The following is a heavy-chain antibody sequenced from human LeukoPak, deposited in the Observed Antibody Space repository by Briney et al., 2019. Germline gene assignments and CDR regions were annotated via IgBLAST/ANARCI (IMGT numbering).Heavy chain of an antibody. CDR1: GLSLRNSGVG. D-gene: IGHD3-10*01. J-gene: IGHJ4*02. Sequence: GPMLLKPTLTLTLTCTCSGLSLRNSGVGVGWILQPPWKALEWLALMYWDDDKRYSPSLKSRLSITKDTSKNQVLLTITNMDPVDTATYYCAPVYGSWSYQYWGQGTLVTVSS. CDR2: MYWDDDK. CDR3: APVYGSWSYQY. V-gene: IGHV2-5*02.